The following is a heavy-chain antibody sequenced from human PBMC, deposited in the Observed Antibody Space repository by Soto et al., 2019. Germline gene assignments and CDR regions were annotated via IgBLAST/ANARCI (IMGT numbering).Heavy chain of an antibody. D-gene: IGHD6-6*01. CDR1: GGSISSSSYY. Sequence: QLQLQESGPGLVKPSETLSLTCTVSGGSISSSSYYWGWIRQPPGNGLEWIGSIYYSGSTYYNPSLTSRVNISVDTSKNQFSLKLSSVTAADTAVYYCARHIEYSSQVIDYWGQGTLVTVSS. CDR3: ARHIEYSSQVIDY. V-gene: IGHV4-39*01. J-gene: IGHJ4*02. CDR2: IYYSGST.